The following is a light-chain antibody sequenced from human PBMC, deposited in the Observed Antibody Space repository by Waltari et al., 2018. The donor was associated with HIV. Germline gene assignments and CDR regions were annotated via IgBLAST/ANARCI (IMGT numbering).Light chain of an antibody. CDR2: GNT. CDR1: TSNIGAGYD. Sequence: QSVLTQPPSVSGAPGQRVTISCTGNTSNIGAGYDVHWYQQLPGTAPKLLIYGNTNRPSGFPDRFSGSTSCTSASLAITGLQADDEADFYCQSYDSSLSGVIFGGGTKLTVL. CDR3: QSYDSSLSGVI. V-gene: IGLV1-40*01. J-gene: IGLJ2*01.